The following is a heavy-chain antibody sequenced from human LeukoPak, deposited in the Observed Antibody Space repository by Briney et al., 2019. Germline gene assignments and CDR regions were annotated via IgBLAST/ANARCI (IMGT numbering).Heavy chain of an antibody. Sequence: SSVTVSCKASGGTFSSYAISWVRQAPGKGLEWMGRIIPILGIANYAEKFQGRVTITADKSTSTAYMELSSLRSEDTAVYYCARDSGWEVPAAMMGGYYYYGMDVWGQGTTVTVSS. CDR3: ARDSGWEVPAAMMGGYYYYGMDV. CDR2: IIPILGIA. J-gene: IGHJ6*02. D-gene: IGHD2-2*01. V-gene: IGHV1-69*04. CDR1: GGTFSSYA.